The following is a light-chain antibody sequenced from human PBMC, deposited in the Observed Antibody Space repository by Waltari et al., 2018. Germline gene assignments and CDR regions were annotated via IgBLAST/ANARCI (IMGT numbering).Light chain of an antibody. V-gene: IGLV3-19*01. J-gene: IGLJ3*02. Sequence: SSELPQATAVSVALGQTVRLISQGASLNSYYASSYQQRAGQAPLLVIYGKNKRPSGIPDRFSGSSLGDTSSLTITAARAEDEADYYCSSRDIRGIQLLFGGGTKLTVL. CDR3: SSRDIRGIQLL. CDR2: GKN. CDR1: SLNSYY.